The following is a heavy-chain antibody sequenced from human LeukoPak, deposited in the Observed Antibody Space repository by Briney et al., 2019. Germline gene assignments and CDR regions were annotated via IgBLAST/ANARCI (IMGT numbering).Heavy chain of an antibody. CDR3: ARTGGSSWPYYYYGMDV. D-gene: IGHD6-13*01. J-gene: IGHJ6*02. V-gene: IGHV1-8*01. CDR1: GYTFTSYD. CDR2: MNPNSGIT. Sequence: ASVKVSCKASGYTFTSYDINWVRQATGQGLEWMGWMNPNSGITGYAQKFQGRVTMTRNTSISTAYMELSSLRSEDTAVYYCARTGGSSWPYYYYGMDVWGQGTTVTVSS.